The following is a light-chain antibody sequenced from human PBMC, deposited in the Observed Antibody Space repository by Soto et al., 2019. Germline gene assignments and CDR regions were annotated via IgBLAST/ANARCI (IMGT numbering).Light chain of an antibody. CDR1: SSDVGTYDY. V-gene: IGLV2-14*01. J-gene: IGLJ1*01. Sequence: QSVLTQPASVSGSPGQSVTISCTGTSSDVGTYDYVSWYQLHPDKAPKLMIYGVSNRPSGVSHRFSGSKSDTAASLTISGLQDDEADDYYCTSYSTGSALVFGTGTKLTVL. CDR3: TSYSTGSALV. CDR2: GVS.